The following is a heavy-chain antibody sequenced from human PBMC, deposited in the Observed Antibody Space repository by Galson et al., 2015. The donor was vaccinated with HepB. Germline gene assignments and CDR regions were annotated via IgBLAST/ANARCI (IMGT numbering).Heavy chain of an antibody. D-gene: IGHD2-15*01. V-gene: IGHV1-69*06. Sequence: SVKVSCKASGGTFSSYAISWVRQAPGQGLEWMGGIIPIFGTANYAQKFQGRVTIIADKSTSTAYMELSSLRSEDTAVYYCARASVVAGNYYYGMDVWGQGTTVTVSS. CDR1: GGTFSSYA. CDR2: IIPIFGTA. CDR3: ARASVVAGNYYYGMDV. J-gene: IGHJ6*02.